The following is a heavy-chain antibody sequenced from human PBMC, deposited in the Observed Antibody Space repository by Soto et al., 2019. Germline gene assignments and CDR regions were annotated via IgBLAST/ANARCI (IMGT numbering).Heavy chain of an antibody. Sequence: GGSLRLSCAASGFTFSSYGMHWVRQAPGKGLEWVAVISYDGSNKYYADSVEGRFTISRDNSKNTLYLQMNSLRAEDTAVYYCAKERGRGYSAIPNWFDPWGQGTLVTVSS. CDR1: GFTFSSYG. CDR3: AKERGRGYSAIPNWFDP. CDR2: ISYDGSNK. D-gene: IGHD5-12*01. J-gene: IGHJ5*02. V-gene: IGHV3-30*18.